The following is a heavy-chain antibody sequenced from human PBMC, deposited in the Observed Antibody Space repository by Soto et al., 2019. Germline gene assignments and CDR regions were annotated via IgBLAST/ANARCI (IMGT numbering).Heavy chain of an antibody. CDR2: ISYDGSNK. CDR3: AKVRTIFSIVVYMDV. J-gene: IGHJ6*03. D-gene: IGHD2-21*01. V-gene: IGHV3-30*18. CDR1: GFTFSSYG. Sequence: GGSLRLSCAASGFTFSSYGMHWVRQAPGKGLEWVAVISYDGSNKYYADSVKGRFTISRDNSKNTLYLQMNSLRAEDTAVYYCAKVRTIFSIVVYMDVWGKGTTVTVSS.